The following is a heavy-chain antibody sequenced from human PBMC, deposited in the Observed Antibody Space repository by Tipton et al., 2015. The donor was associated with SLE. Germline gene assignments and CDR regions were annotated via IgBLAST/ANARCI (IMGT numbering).Heavy chain of an antibody. Sequence: GLVKPSETLSLTCAVYGGSFSGYYWSWIRQPPGKGLEWIGEINHSGSTNYNPSLKSRVTISVDTSKNQFSLKLSSVTAADTAVYYCARGILEPFDYWGQGTLVTVSS. CDR2: INHSGST. CDR1: GGSFSGYY. J-gene: IGHJ4*02. CDR3: ARGILEPFDY. V-gene: IGHV4-34*01. D-gene: IGHD3-3*01.